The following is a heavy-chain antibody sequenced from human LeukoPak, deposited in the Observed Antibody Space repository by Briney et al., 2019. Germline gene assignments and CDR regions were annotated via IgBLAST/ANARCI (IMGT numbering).Heavy chain of an antibody. J-gene: IGHJ4*02. Sequence: ETGGSLRLSCAASGFTFSSYSMGWVRQAPGKGLEWVSFISKRGSHTYYAESMQGRFTLSRDNAKDSVYLQVNSLRGEDTAVYYCARGYDYGDFYYFDYGGQGALVTVSS. D-gene: IGHD4-17*01. CDR2: ISKRGSHT. CDR3: ARGYDYGDFYYFDY. V-gene: IGHV3-21*01. CDR1: GFTFSSYS.